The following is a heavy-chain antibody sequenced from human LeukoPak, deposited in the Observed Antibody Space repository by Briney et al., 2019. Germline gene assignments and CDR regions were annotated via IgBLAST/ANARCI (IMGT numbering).Heavy chain of an antibody. CDR3: ARRLLYGDRFDP. J-gene: IGHJ5*02. CDR1: GGSFSGHY. CDR2: INHSGST. Sequence: PSETLSLTCAFYGGSFSGHYWSWIRQPPGKGLEWIGEINHSGSTNYNPSLKSRVTISVDTSKNQFSLKLSSVTAADTAVYYCARRLLYGDRFDPWGQGTLVTVSS. V-gene: IGHV4-34*01. D-gene: IGHD4-17*01.